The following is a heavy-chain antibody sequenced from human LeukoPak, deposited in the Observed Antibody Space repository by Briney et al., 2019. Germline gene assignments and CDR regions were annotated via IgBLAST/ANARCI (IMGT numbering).Heavy chain of an antibody. J-gene: IGHJ3*02. Sequence: SVKVSCKASGGTFSSYTISWVQQAPGQGLEWMGRIIPILGIANYAQKFQGRVTITADKSTSTAYMELSSLRSEDTAVYYCARAHCSSTSCLTGPFDIWGQGTMVTVSS. CDR1: GGTFSSYT. V-gene: IGHV1-69*02. CDR2: IIPILGIA. CDR3: ARAHCSSTSCLTGPFDI. D-gene: IGHD2-2*01.